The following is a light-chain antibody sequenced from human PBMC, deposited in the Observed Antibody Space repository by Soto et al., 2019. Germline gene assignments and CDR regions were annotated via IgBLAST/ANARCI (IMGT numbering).Light chain of an antibody. J-gene: IGLJ1*01. CDR2: GNS. CDR3: QSYDSSLSAYV. Sequence: QSVLAQPPSVSGAPGQKVTISCTGSSSSIGAGYDLHWYQQLPGTAPKLLLYGNSNRPSGVPDRFSGSKSGTSASLAITGLQAEDEADYYCQSYDSSLSAYVFGTGTKVTVL. V-gene: IGLV1-40*01. CDR1: SSSIGAGYD.